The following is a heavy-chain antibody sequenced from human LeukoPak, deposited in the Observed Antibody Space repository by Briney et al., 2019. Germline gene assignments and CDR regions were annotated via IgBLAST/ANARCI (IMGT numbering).Heavy chain of an antibody. CDR2: IYYSGST. D-gene: IGHD3-16*02. Sequence: SETLSLTCTVSGGSISSYYWSWIRQPPGKGLEWIGYIYYSGSTNYNPSLKSRVTISVDTSKNQFSLKLGSVTAADTAVYYCARHFAPYDRLWGSYRPYYFDSWGQGPLVTVSS. V-gene: IGHV4-59*08. CDR3: ARHFAPYDRLWGSYRPYYFDS. CDR1: GGSISSYY. J-gene: IGHJ4*02.